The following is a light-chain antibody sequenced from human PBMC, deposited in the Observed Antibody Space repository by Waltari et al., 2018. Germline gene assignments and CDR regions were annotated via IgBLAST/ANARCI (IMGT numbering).Light chain of an antibody. CDR1: SNTIGSYT. CDR3: STWDYSLRAWV. V-gene: IGLV1-36*01. Sequence: QSALTQAASVSGTVGQKVTLSCIGNSNTIGSYTLGWYQQISHGAPKTLIFGDFLPSGIPDRFSASKSGTTASPTISGLQPEDEAAYYCSTWDYSLRAWVFGGGTILTVL. CDR2: GD. J-gene: IGLJ3*02.